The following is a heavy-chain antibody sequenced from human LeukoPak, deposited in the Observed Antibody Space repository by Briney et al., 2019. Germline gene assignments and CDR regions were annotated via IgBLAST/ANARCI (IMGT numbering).Heavy chain of an antibody. CDR1: GYSFTSYY. CDR3: ARGRLVYSPFDS. V-gene: IGHV1-46*01. CDR2: INPSGGST. Sequence: ASVKVSCKASGYSFTSYYMHWVRQAPGQGLEWMGIINPSGGSTSYAQKFQGRVTFTRDTSISTAYMELSSLRSEDTAFYYCARGRLVYSPFDSWGQGTLVTVSS. D-gene: IGHD1-14*01. J-gene: IGHJ4*02.